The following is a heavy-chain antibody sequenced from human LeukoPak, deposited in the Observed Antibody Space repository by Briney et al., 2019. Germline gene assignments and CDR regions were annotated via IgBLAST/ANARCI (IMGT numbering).Heavy chain of an antibody. CDR1: GFTFSSYE. CDR3: ARSYDYYGSGSYDV. Sequence: GGSLRLSCAAFGFTFSSYEMNWVRQAPGKGLEWVSYISSSGSTIYYADSVKGRFTISRDNAKNSLYLQMNSLRAEDTAVYYCARSYDYYGSGSYDVWGQGTLVTVSS. D-gene: IGHD3-10*01. J-gene: IGHJ4*02. V-gene: IGHV3-48*03. CDR2: ISSSGSTI.